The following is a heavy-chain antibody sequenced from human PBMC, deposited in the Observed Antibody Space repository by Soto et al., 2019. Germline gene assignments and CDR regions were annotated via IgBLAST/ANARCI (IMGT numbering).Heavy chain of an antibody. Sequence: SETLSLTCTVSGGSVTSHYWSWIRQPPGKALEWIGYIYYTGSAYYNPSLKSRVTMSLDTSRDKLSLQLNSVTAADTAVYYCARESAGSGKNNWFDPWGRGTLVTVSS. V-gene: IGHV4-59*02. CDR2: IYYTGSA. J-gene: IGHJ5*02. CDR1: GGSVTSHY. CDR3: ARESAGSGKNNWFDP. D-gene: IGHD3-10*01.